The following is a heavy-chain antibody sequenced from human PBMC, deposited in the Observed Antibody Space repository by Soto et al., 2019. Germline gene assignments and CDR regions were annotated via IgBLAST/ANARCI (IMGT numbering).Heavy chain of an antibody. CDR1: GFTFSSYG. CDR3: AKDRRAGGNYGFYSDF. V-gene: IGHV3-23*01. CDR2: SSATGAGT. J-gene: IGHJ4*02. D-gene: IGHD1-7*01. Sequence: PGGSLRLSCAASGFTFSSYGMTWVRQAPGKGLGWVSFSSATGAGTYYADSVKGRFTISRDNSKNTLYLQMTSLRVDDTAVYYCAKDRRAGGNYGFYSDFWGQGALVTVSS.